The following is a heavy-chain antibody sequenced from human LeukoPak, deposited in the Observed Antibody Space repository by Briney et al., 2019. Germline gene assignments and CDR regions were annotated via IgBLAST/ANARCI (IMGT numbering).Heavy chain of an antibody. CDR2: IYTSGST. CDR3: ARGSHYDFWSGYYNY. D-gene: IGHD3-3*01. Sequence: PSQTLSLTCTVSGGSISSGSYYWSWIRQPAGKGLEWIGRIYTSGSTNYNPSLKSRVTISVDTSKNQFSLELSSVTAADTAVYYCARGSHYDFWSGYYNYWGQGTLVTVSS. V-gene: IGHV4-61*02. J-gene: IGHJ4*02. CDR1: GGSISSGSYY.